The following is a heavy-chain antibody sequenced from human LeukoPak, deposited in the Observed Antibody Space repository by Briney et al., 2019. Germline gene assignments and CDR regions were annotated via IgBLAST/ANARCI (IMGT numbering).Heavy chain of an antibody. CDR3: ARGRLLAAFDL. V-gene: IGHV4-34*01. CDR2: INHSGST. CDR1: GGSFSVYY. D-gene: IGHD2-2*01. Sequence: PSETLCLTCAVYGGSFSVYYWSRIRQPPGKGLEWIGEINHSGSTNYNPSLKSRVTISVDTSKNQFSLKLSSVTAADTAVYYCARGRLLAAFDLWGQGTLVTVPS. J-gene: IGHJ5*02.